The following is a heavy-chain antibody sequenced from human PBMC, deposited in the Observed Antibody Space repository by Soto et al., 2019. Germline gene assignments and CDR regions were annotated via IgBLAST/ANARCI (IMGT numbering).Heavy chain of an antibody. Sequence: SDTLSLTCTVSGCSISSYYWSWIWQPPGKGLEWIGYMYNTGSTIYNPSLKSRVTISVDTSKNQFSLKLSSVTAADTAVYYCARDLWGYCGADCYPLDVWGQGTTVTVS. CDR1: GCSISSYY. D-gene: IGHD2-21*02. V-gene: IGHV4-59*01. CDR3: ARDLWGYCGADCYPLDV. CDR2: MYNTGST. J-gene: IGHJ6*02.